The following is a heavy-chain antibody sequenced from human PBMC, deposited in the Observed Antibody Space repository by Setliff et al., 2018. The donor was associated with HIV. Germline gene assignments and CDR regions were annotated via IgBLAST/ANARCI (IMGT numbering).Heavy chain of an antibody. CDR2: ILNGETT. D-gene: IGHD6-19*01. CDR3: ARPHSGRGGGAWFDP. V-gene: IGHV4-39*01. CDR1: GDSINSGHYY. J-gene: IGHJ5*02. Sequence: SETLSLTCTVSGDSINSGHYYWGWIRQPPGKGLEWIGNILNGETTFYNPSLKNRVAISVDTSKNQFSLRLASVTAADTAVYHCARPHSGRGGGAWFDPWGHGTLVTVSS.